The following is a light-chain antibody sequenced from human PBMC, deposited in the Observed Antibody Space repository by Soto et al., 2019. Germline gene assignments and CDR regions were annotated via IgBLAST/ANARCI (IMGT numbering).Light chain of an antibody. J-gene: IGLJ1*01. CDR3: SSYAGSSTAYV. V-gene: IGLV2-23*02. CDR2: EVS. Sequence: QSALTQPASVSGSPGQSITISCTGTSSDVGSYNLVSWYQQHPGKAPKLMIYEVSKRPSGVSNRFSGSKSGNTASLTISGLQAVDEADYYCSSYAGSSTAYVFGTGTKLTVL. CDR1: SSDVGSYNL.